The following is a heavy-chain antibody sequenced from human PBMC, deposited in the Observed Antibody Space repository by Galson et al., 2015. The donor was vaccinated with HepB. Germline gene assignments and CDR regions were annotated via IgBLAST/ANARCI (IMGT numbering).Heavy chain of an antibody. CDR1: GFTFSSYS. CDR2: ISSSSSYT. D-gene: IGHD6-13*01. Sequence: SLRLSCAASGFTFSSYSMNWVRQAPGKGLEWVSYISSSSSYTNYADSVKGRFTISRDNAKNSLYLQMNSLRAEDTAVYYCARGGYSSSWYRSSEPLDPWGQGTLVTVSS. J-gene: IGHJ5*02. CDR3: ARGGYSSSWYRSSEPLDP. V-gene: IGHV3-21*05.